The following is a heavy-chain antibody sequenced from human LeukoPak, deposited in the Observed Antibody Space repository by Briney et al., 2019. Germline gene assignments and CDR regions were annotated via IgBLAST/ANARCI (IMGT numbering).Heavy chain of an antibody. Sequence: PGGSLRLSCAASGFTFSSYSMNWVRQAPGKGLEWVSYISSSSGTIYYADSVKGRFTISRDNAKNSLYLQMNSLRAEDTAVYYCARGLYSEWLMDYWGQGTLVTVSS. V-gene: IGHV3-48*04. CDR3: ARGLYSEWLMDY. CDR1: GFTFSSYS. CDR2: ISSSSGTI. D-gene: IGHD6-19*01. J-gene: IGHJ4*02.